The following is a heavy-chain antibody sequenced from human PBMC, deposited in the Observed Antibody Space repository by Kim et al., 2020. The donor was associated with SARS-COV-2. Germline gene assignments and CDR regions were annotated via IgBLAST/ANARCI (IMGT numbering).Heavy chain of an antibody. Sequence: GGSLRLSCAASGFTFSSYAMHWVRQAPGKGLEWVAVISYDGSNKYYADSVKGRFTISRDNSKNTLYLQMNSLRAEDTAVYYCARDGMRAAAGWWFDPWGQGTLVTVSS. J-gene: IGHJ5*02. V-gene: IGHV3-30-3*01. CDR3: ARDGMRAAAGWWFDP. CDR1: GFTFSSYA. CDR2: ISYDGSNK. D-gene: IGHD6-13*01.